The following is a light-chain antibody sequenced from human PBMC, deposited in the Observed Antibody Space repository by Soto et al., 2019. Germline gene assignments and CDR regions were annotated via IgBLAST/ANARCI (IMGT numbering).Light chain of an antibody. Sequence: DIQMTQSPSTLSASVGDRVSITCRASQSISRQLAWYQQKPGKAPNLLIYQASNLENGVPSRFTGSGSGTEFTLTISRLQPDDLETYYWLQYQSYWTFGQGTKVEVK. V-gene: IGKV1-5*03. CDR1: QSISRQ. CDR2: QAS. CDR3: LQYQSYWT. J-gene: IGKJ1*01.